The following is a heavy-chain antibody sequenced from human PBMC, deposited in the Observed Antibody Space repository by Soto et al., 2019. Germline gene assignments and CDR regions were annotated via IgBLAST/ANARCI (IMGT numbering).Heavy chain of an antibody. V-gene: IGHV3-30-3*01. CDR3: ARDRHDYYYGMDV. CDR2: ISYDGSNK. CDR1: GFTFSSYA. J-gene: IGHJ6*02. Sequence: QVQLVESGGGVVQPGRSLRLSCAASGFTFSSYAMHWVRQAPGKGLEWVAVISYDGSNKYYADSVKGRFTISRDNSKNTLYLQMNSLRAEDTAVYYCARDRHDYYYGMDVWGQGTTVTVSS.